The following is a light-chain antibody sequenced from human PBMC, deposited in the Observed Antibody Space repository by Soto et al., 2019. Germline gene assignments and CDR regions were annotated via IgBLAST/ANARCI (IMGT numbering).Light chain of an antibody. CDR2: KAS. J-gene: IGKJ1*01. Sequence: DIQMTQSPPTLSASVGDRVTITCRASQSIVYRLAWYQQKPGKAPKLLIYKASTLESGVPSRFSGSGSGTEFTLTISSLQPDDFATYYCQHYNSYSEAFGQGTKVDIK. CDR1: QSIVYR. CDR3: QHYNSYSEA. V-gene: IGKV1-5*03.